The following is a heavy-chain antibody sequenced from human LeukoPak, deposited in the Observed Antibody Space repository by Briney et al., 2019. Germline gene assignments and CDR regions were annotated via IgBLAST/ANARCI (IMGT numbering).Heavy chain of an antibody. V-gene: IGHV4-34*01. J-gene: IGHJ4*02. CDR2: INHSGST. CDR1: GGSFSGYY. Sequence: SQTLSLTCAVYGGSFSGYYWSWIRQPPGKGLEWIGEINHSGSTNYNPSLKSRVTISVDTSKNQFSLKLSSVTAADTAVYYCARGTAPDYWGQGTLVTVSS. D-gene: IGHD6-25*01. CDR3: ARGTAPDY.